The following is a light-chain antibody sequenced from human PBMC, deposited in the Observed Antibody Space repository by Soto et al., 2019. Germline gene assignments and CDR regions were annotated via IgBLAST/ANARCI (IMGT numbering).Light chain of an antibody. V-gene: IGLV1-44*01. J-gene: IGLJ1*01. CDR3: ATWDDSLNGYV. CDR1: SSNIGSNT. CDR2: NDN. Sequence: QSVLTQPPSASGTPGQPVTISCSGSSSNIGSNTVSWYQQLPGAAPTLLIYNDNERPSGVPDRFSGSKSGTSASLAISGLRSEDESDYYCATWDDSLNGYVFGTGTKVTVL.